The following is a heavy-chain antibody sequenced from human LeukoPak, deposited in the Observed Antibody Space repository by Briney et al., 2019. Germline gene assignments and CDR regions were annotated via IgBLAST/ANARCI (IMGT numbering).Heavy chain of an antibody. CDR1: GYTFNNDD. CDR2: MNPNSGNT. D-gene: IGHD6-19*01. J-gene: IGHJ4*02. CDR3: AKVLSGSAWYY. Sequence: ASVKVSCKASGYTFNNDDITWVRQASGQSLEWMGWMNPNSGNTGYAQKFEGRVTMTRNSSITTAYMELSSLRSEDTAVYYCAKVLSGSAWYYWGQGTLVTVS. V-gene: IGHV1-8*01.